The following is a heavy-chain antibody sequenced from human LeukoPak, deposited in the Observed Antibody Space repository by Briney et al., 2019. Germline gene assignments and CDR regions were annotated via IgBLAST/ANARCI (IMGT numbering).Heavy chain of an antibody. D-gene: IGHD6-13*01. Sequence: ASVKVSCKASGGTFSSYAISWVRQAPGRGLEWMGGIIPIFGTANYAQKFQGRVTITADESTSTAYMELSSLRSEDTAVYYCARERQGIAAALYYWGQGTLVTVSS. CDR3: ARERQGIAAALYY. CDR2: IIPIFGTA. V-gene: IGHV1-69*01. CDR1: GGTFSSYA. J-gene: IGHJ4*02.